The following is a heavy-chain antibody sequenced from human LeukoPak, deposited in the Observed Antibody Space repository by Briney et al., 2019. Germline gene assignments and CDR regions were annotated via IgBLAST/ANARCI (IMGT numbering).Heavy chain of an antibody. CDR1: GFTFSSYA. J-gene: IGHJ3*02. Sequence: GGSLRLSCAASGFTFSSYAMSWVRQAPGKGLEWVSSFSSNTISTYYADSVKGRFTISRDNSKNTLYLQMNSVRAEDTAVYYCARGLAYCGGDCYSADAFDIWGQGTMATVSS. V-gene: IGHV3-23*01. CDR2: FSSNTIST. CDR3: ARGLAYCGGDCYSADAFDI. D-gene: IGHD2-21*02.